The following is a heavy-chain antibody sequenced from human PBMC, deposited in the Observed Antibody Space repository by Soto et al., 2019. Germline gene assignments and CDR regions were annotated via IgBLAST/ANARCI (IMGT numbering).Heavy chain of an antibody. J-gene: IGHJ6*02. CDR3: SRDKSSSSDEEDYHHGMDV. CDR1: GFTFSDYY. CDR2: ISSSSSYT. D-gene: IGHD6-13*01. Sequence: GGSLRLSCAASGFTFSDYYMSWIRQAPGKGLEWVSYISSSSSYTNYADSVKGRFTISRDNAKNSLYLQMNSLRAEDTAVYYCSRDKSSSSDEEDYHHGMDVWGQGTTVTVSS. V-gene: IGHV3-11*06.